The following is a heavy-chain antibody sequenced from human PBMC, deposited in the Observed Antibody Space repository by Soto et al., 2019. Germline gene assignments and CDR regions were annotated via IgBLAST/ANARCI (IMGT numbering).Heavy chain of an antibody. J-gene: IGHJ4*02. V-gene: IGHV3-30-3*01. CDR1: GFTFSSYA. CDR2: ISYDGSNK. D-gene: IGHD3-3*01. CDR3: ARGWSGYYPYHY. Sequence: QVQLVESGGGVVQPGRSLRLSCAASGFTFSSYAMHWVRQAPGKGLEWVAVISYDGSNKYYADSVKGRFTISRDNSKNTLYLQMNSLRAEDTAVYYCARGWSGYYPYHYWGQGTLVTVSS.